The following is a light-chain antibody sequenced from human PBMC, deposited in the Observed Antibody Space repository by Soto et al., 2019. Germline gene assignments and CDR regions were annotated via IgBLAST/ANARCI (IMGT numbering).Light chain of an antibody. J-gene: IGKJ2*01. Sequence: EIVLTQSPATLSLSPGERATLSCGASQTVSSSYLAWYQLKPGLAPRLLFYDASNRAPGIPDRFSGSGSGTDFTLTISRLEPEDFAVYYCQQYGSSPRTFGQGTKLEIK. CDR2: DAS. V-gene: IGKV3D-20*01. CDR3: QQYGSSPRT. CDR1: QTVSSSY.